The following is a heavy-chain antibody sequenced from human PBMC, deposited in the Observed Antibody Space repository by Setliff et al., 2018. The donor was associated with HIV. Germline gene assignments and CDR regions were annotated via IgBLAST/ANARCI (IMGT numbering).Heavy chain of an antibody. J-gene: IGHJ6*03. CDR2: IWHDGSNE. Sequence: QPGGSLRLSCAASGFSFSTYGMHWVRQAPGKGLEWVAVIWHDGSNENYADSVKGRFTISRDNSKNTLYLQMSSLRVDDTAVYYCVKEAYSNTWNYYYYYIDVWGKGTTVTVSS. D-gene: IGHD6-13*01. CDR3: VKEAYSNTWNYYYYYIDV. CDR1: GFSFSTYG. V-gene: IGHV3-30*02.